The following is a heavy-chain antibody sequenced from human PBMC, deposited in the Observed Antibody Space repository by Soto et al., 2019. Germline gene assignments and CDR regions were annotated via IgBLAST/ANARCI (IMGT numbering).Heavy chain of an antibody. CDR1: GDTFTTNS. J-gene: IGHJ4*02. CDR2: IIPLVGTT. D-gene: IGHD2-8*01. V-gene: IGHV1-69*06. CDR3: ARGLLYATTYFDF. Sequence: QVQLVQSGAEVKKPGSSVKVSCKASGDTFTTNSLNWVRQAPGQGLEWMGGIIPLVGTTKYAQKYQDSVTITGDKSTNTAYVELSSLRSDDTAVYYCARGLLYATTYFDFWGQGTPVTVSS.